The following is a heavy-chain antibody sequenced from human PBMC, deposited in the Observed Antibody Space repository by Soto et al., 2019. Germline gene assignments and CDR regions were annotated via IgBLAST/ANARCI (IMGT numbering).Heavy chain of an antibody. Sequence: GGSLRLSCAASGFIFDEYAMHWVRQAPGKGLEWVSGISWNSGTIGYADSVKGRFSISRDNAKNSLYLQMNSRRVEDTALYYRAKAPGDIAARRHHGYNNGMDVRDPGTTGSVSS. CDR3: AKAPGDIAARRHHGYNNGMDV. CDR2: ISWNSGTI. J-gene: IGHJ6*02. V-gene: IGHV3-9*01. CDR1: GFIFDEYA. D-gene: IGHD6-6*01.